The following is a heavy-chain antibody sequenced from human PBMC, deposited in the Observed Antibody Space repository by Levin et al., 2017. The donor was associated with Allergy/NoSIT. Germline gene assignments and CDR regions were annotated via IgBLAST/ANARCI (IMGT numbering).Heavy chain of an antibody. J-gene: IGHJ3*02. Sequence: GGSLRLSCAASGFTFSSYAMSWVRQAPGKGLEWVSAISGSGGSTYYADSVKGRFTISRDNSKNTLYLQMNSLRAEDTAVYYCAKGRSTVTTRGGAFDIWGQGTMVTVSS. CDR3: AKGRSTVTTRGGAFDI. CDR2: ISGSGGST. CDR1: GFTFSSYA. V-gene: IGHV3-23*01. D-gene: IGHD4-17*01.